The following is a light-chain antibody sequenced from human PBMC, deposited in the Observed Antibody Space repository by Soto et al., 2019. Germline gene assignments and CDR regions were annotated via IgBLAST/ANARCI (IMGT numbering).Light chain of an antibody. J-gene: IGKJ2*01. CDR3: QQYYRAPRT. CDR1: RSLFYSPHNKSY. V-gene: IGKV4-1*01. Sequence: DIVMTQSPDSLAVSLGERATINCTSGRSLFYSPHNKSYLAWYQQKVGQPPQMLIYLASTRESGVPDLFRGKGSGTDFPLTVRSLRGDDVGVYYCQQYYRAPRTFGQGTKVE. CDR2: LAS.